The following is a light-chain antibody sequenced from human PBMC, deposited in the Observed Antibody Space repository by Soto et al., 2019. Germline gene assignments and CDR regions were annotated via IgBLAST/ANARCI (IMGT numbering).Light chain of an antibody. CDR2: DAS. CDR3: QRGLT. J-gene: IGKJ4*01. Sequence: IVLIQSPATLSLSPGERATLSCRASQSVSSYLAWYQQKPGQAPRLLIYDASNRATGIPARFSGSGSGTDFTLTISSLEPEDFAVYYCQRGLTFGGGTKVEIK. CDR1: QSVSSY. V-gene: IGKV3-11*01.